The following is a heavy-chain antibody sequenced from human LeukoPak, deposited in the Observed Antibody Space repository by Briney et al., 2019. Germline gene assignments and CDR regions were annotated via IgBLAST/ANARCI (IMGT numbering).Heavy chain of an antibody. CDR2: ISGNDGNT. V-gene: IGHV1-18*01. CDR3: ARWYYGDSVRWFDP. Sequence: ASVKVSCEASGYTFSSYGITWVRQAPGQGLEWMGWISGNDGNTNYAQSFRGRVTMTADTSTSTAYMELRSLRSDDTAVYYCARWYYGDSVRWFDPWGQGTLVTVSS. D-gene: IGHD4-17*01. CDR1: GYTFSSYG. J-gene: IGHJ5*02.